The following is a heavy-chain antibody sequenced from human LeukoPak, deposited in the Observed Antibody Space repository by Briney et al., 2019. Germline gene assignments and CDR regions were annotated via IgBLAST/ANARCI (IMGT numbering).Heavy chain of an antibody. CDR2: FDPEDGET. Sequence: ASVTVSCKVSGYTLTELSMHWVRQAPGKGLEWMGGFDPEDGETIYAQKFQGRVTMTEDTSTDTAYMELSSLRSEDTAVYYCATVRFLEWLSHWFDPWGQGTLVTVSS. CDR1: GYTLTELS. J-gene: IGHJ5*02. CDR3: ATVRFLEWLSHWFDP. V-gene: IGHV1-24*01. D-gene: IGHD3-3*01.